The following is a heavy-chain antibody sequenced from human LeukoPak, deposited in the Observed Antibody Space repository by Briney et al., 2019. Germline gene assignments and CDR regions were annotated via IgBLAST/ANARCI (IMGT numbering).Heavy chain of an antibody. Sequence: QPGGPLRLSCAASGFTFSTYWMHWVRQAPGKGLVWVSRINTDGSSTTYADSVKGRFTISRDNARNTLYLQVSSLRAEDTSVYYCARQSYYYDSSGYYHDYWGQGTLVTVSS. CDR3: ARQSYYYDSSGYYHDY. CDR2: INTDGSST. CDR1: GFTFSTYW. V-gene: IGHV3-74*01. J-gene: IGHJ4*02. D-gene: IGHD3-22*01.